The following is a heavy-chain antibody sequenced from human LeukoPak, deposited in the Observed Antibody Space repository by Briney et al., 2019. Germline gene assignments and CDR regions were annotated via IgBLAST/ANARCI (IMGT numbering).Heavy chain of an antibody. CDR3: GRIVGAPGSYYYGMDV. D-gene: IGHD1-26*01. J-gene: IGHJ6*02. Sequence: GESLKISCKGSGYRFTSYWIGWVRQMPGKGLEWMGIIYPGDSDTRYSPSFQGQVTISADKSISTAYLQWSSLKASDTAMYYCGRIVGAPGSYYYGMDVWGQGTKVTVSS. CDR1: GYRFTSYW. V-gene: IGHV5-51*01. CDR2: IYPGDSDT.